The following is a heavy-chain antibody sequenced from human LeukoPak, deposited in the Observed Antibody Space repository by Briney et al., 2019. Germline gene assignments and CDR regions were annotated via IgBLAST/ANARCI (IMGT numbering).Heavy chain of an antibody. D-gene: IGHD2-15*01. Sequence: SETLSLTCAVSGGSISSYYWSWIRQPAGKGLEWIGRIYTSGTTNYNPSLKSRVTMSVDASKNQFSLNLNSVTAADTAVYYCARTSPRAATFDYWGQGTLVTVSS. J-gene: IGHJ4*02. CDR2: IYTSGTT. CDR1: GGSISSYY. CDR3: ARTSPRAATFDY. V-gene: IGHV4-4*07.